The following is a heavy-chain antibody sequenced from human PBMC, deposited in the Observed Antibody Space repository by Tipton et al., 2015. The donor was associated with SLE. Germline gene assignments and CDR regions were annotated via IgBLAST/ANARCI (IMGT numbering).Heavy chain of an antibody. V-gene: IGHV4-34*01. Sequence: TLSLTCAVYGGSFSGYYWSWIRQPPGKGLEWIRYIYHSGSTYYNPSPKSRVTISVDRSKNQFSLKLSSVTAADTAVYYCARGRKLLVDTAMTNFDYWGQGTLFTVSS. D-gene: IGHD5-18*01. J-gene: IGHJ4*02. CDR3: ARGRKLLVDTAMTNFDY. CDR1: GGSFSGYY. CDR2: IYHSGST.